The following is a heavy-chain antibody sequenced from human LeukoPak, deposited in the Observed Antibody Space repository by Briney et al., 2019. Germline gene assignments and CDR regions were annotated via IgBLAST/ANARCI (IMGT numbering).Heavy chain of an antibody. D-gene: IGHD1-26*01. CDR1: GGSINSYY. CDR3: ARDSMHSAYLDEY. Sequence: RPSETLSLTCTVSGGSINSYYWSWIRQPAGKGLEWIGRIYTSGITNYNPSLKSRVTMSVDTSKNQFSLKLNSVTAADTAVYYCARDSMHSAYLDEYCGQGTLVTVSS. CDR2: IYTSGIT. V-gene: IGHV4-4*07. J-gene: IGHJ4*02.